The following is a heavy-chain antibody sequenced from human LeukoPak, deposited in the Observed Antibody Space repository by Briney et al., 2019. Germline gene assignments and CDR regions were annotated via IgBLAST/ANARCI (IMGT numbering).Heavy chain of an antibody. Sequence: PGGSLRLSCAASGFSFSSYAMHWVRQAPGTGLEWVAVISYDGSNRYYADSVKGRFTISRDNSKNTLYLQMNSLRAEDTAVYYCARGDCSSTSCYLFGYWGQGTLATVSS. V-gene: IGHV3-30*04. CDR1: GFSFSSYA. CDR2: ISYDGSNR. D-gene: IGHD2-2*01. J-gene: IGHJ4*02. CDR3: ARGDCSSTSCYLFGY.